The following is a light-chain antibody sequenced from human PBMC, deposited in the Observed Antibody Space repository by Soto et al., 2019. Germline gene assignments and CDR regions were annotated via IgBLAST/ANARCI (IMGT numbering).Light chain of an antibody. Sequence: EIVMTQSPATLSVSPGERATLSCRASQSVSSKLAWYQQKPGQAPRLLIYGASTRATGIPARFSGSGSGTDFTLTISSLQSEDFAVYYCQQYNNWPPVTFGGGTKVEIK. V-gene: IGKV3-15*01. CDR2: GAS. CDR1: QSVSSK. CDR3: QQYNNWPPVT. J-gene: IGKJ4*01.